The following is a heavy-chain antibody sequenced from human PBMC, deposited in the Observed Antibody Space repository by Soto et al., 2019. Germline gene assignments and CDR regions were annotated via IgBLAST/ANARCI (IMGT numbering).Heavy chain of an antibody. CDR2: IRNKANSYTT. CDR1: GFTFRDQY. V-gene: IGHV3-72*01. CDR3: ARDSGKGAYFDY. D-gene: IGHD1-26*01. Sequence: PGGSQRLSCAASGFTFRDQYMDWVRQAPGKGLEWVGRIRNKANSYTTDYAASVKGRFTISRDDAKDSLYLQMNSLKTEDTAIYYCARDSGKGAYFDYWGHGTLATVSS. J-gene: IGHJ4*01.